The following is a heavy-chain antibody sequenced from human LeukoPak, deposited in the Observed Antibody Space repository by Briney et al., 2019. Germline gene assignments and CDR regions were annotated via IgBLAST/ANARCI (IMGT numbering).Heavy chain of an antibody. CDR2: IYYSGST. Sequence: PSETLSLTCTVSGGSISSYYWSWIRQPPGKGLEWIGYIYYSGSTNYNPSLKSRVTISVDTSKNQFSLKLSSVTAADTAVYYCARDHPPYWFDPWGQGTLVTVSS. J-gene: IGHJ5*02. CDR3: ARDHPPYWFDP. CDR1: GGSISSYY. V-gene: IGHV4-59*01.